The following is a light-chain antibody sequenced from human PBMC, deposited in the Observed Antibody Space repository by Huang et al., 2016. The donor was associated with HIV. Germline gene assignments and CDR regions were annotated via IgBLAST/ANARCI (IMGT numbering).Light chain of an antibody. CDR3: QQRTN. Sequence: EIVLTQSPATLSLSPGERATLSCRASQSISSYLAWYQQTPGQAPRLLIYDTSNRATGIPARFGGSGSETNFTLTISSLEPEDFAVYYCQQRTNFGQGTRLDIK. V-gene: IGKV3-11*01. J-gene: IGKJ5*01. CDR1: QSISSY. CDR2: DTS.